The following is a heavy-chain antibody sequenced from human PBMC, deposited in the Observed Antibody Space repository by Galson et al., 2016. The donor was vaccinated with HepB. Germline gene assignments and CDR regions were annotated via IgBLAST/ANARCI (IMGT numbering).Heavy chain of an antibody. CDR1: GYTFSDYW. CDR3: ARQGQHNYYYYMDV. J-gene: IGHJ6*03. CDR2: IYPGDSDT. D-gene: IGHD1-1*01. Sequence: QSGAEVKKPGESLQISCKGSGYTFSDYWIGWVRQMPGKGLEWMGIIYPGDSDTRYRPFFQGQVTISADKSISTVYLQWSSLKASDTAMYYCARQGQHNYYYYMDVGGKGTTVTVSS. V-gene: IGHV5-51*01.